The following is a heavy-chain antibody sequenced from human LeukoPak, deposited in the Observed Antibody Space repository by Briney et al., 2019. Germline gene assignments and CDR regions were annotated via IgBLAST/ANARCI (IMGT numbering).Heavy chain of an antibody. CDR1: GFTFDDYG. Sequence: GGSLRLSCAASGFTFDDYGMSWVRQAPGKGLEWVSGINWNGGSTGYADSVKGRLTISRDNAKNSLYLQMNSLRAEDTALYYCARDRSNRGEQWLVRSYYYYYMDVWGKGTMVTVSS. CDR3: ARDRSNRGEQWLVRSYYYYYMDV. D-gene: IGHD6-19*01. CDR2: INWNGGST. V-gene: IGHV3-20*04. J-gene: IGHJ6*03.